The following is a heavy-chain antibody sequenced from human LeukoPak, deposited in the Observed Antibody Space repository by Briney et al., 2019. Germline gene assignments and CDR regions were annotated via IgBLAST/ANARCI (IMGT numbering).Heavy chain of an antibody. CDR1: X. V-gene: IGHV4-4*07. CDR2: VYSSGRT. D-gene: IGHD3-22*01. CDR3: ARGKYDASGYYQQFEF. J-gene: IGHJ4*02. Sequence: XXSWIRXPXGXGLEWIGRVYSSGRTNYNPSLESRVTMSLEAPKKQLSLKLTSVTAADTAVYYCARGKYDASGYYQQFEFWGQGTRVTVSS.